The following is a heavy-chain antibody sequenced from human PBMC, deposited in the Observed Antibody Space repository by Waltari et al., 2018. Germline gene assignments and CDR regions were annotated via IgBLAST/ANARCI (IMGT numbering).Heavy chain of an antibody. J-gene: IGHJ6*02. CDR3: ARVARLVVRPALNFFYYYGMDV. D-gene: IGHD2-2*01. V-gene: IGHV4-34*01. CDR2: INHSGST. CDR1: GGSFRGYY. Sequence: QVQLQQWGAGLLKPSETLSLTCAVYGGSFRGYYWSWIRQPPGKGLEWIGEINHSGSTNYNPSLKSRVTISVDTSKNQFSLKLSSVTAADTAVYYCARVARLVVRPALNFFYYYGMDVWGQGTTVTVSS.